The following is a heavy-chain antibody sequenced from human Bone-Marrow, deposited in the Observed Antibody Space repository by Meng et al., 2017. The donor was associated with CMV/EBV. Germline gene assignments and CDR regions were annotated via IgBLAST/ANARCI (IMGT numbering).Heavy chain of an antibody. CDR1: GFTFTGYY. J-gene: IGHJ4*02. CDR3: ARDSVSRGVADY. D-gene: IGHD3-10*01. Sequence: CQASGFTFTGYYVHWVRQAPGQVLGWMGWINPNSGGAHYAQKFQGRVTMTSDTSINTAYMELTRLTSDDTAVYYCARDSVSRGVADYWGQGTLVTVSS. V-gene: IGHV1-2*02. CDR2: INPNSGGA.